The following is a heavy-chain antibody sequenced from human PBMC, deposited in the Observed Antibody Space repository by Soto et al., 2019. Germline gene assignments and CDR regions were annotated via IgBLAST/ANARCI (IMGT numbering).Heavy chain of an antibody. CDR1: GCTFSSYA. Sequence: SVKGSCKASGCTFSSYAISWVRQAPGQGLEWMGGIIPIFGTANYAQKFQGRVTITADESTSTAYMELSSLRPEDTAAYYCARDVQQRGWFDPWGQGTLVTVSS. V-gene: IGHV1-69*13. D-gene: IGHD6-13*01. CDR3: ARDVQQRGWFDP. J-gene: IGHJ5*02. CDR2: IIPIFGTA.